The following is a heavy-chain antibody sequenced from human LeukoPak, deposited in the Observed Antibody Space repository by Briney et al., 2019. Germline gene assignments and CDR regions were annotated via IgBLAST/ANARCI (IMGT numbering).Heavy chain of an antibody. CDR2: IYPGDSDT. V-gene: IGHV5-51*01. CDR1: GSRFTSYW. D-gene: IGHD3-16*02. J-gene: IGHJ5*02. Sequence: GASLKISCKGSGSRFTSYWIGWVRRMPGKGLEWMGIIYPGDSDTRYSPSFQGQVTISADKSISTAYLQWSSLKASDTAMYYCARLCDYVWGSYRGNWFDHWGQGTLVTVSS. CDR3: ARLCDYVWGSYRGNWFDH.